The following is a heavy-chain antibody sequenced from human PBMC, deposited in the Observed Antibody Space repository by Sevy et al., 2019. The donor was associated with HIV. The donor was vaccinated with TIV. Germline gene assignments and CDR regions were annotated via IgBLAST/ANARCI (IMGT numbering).Heavy chain of an antibody. Sequence: GGSLRLSCATSGFTFDDYTMHWVQQAPGKGLEWVSGISWNSGSIGYVDSVKGRFTISRDNAKNSLSLQMNSLRAEDTALYYCARDVAAGDYWGQGTLVTVSS. D-gene: IGHD5-12*01. CDR3: ARDVAAGDY. CDR2: ISWNSGSI. CDR1: GFTFDDYT. J-gene: IGHJ4*02. V-gene: IGHV3-9*01.